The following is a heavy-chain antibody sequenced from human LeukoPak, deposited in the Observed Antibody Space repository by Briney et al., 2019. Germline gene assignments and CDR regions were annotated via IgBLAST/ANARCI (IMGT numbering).Heavy chain of an antibody. CDR1: GGSITSTSYH. D-gene: IGHD6-19*01. J-gene: IGHJ4*02. CDR2: IYYSGST. CDR3: ARQRRRYSSGWPFDY. V-gene: IGHV4-39*01. Sequence: SETLSLTCTVSGGSITSTSYHWGWIRQPPGKGLQWIGSIYYSGSTYYNPSLKSRVTISVDTSKNQFSLRLNSLIAADTAVYYCARQRRRYSSGWPFDYWGQGTLVTVSS.